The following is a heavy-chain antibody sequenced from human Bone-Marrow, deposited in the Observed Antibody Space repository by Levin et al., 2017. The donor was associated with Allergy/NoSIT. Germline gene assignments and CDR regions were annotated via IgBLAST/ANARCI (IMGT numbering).Heavy chain of an antibody. D-gene: IGHD3-22*01. CDR2: INSDGSST. CDR1: GFIFSSYW. J-gene: IGHJ4*02. Sequence: GGSLRLSCAASGFIFSSYWMHWVRQAPGKGLVWVSRINSDGSSTSYADSVKGRFTISRDNAKNTLYLHMNSLGAEDTAVYYCARRASSGYWEYYFDYWGQGTLVTVSS. CDR3: ARRASSGYWEYYFDY. V-gene: IGHV3-74*01.